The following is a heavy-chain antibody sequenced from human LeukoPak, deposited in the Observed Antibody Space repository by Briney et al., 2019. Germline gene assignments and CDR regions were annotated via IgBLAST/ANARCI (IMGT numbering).Heavy chain of an antibody. CDR1: GGSISSYY. J-gene: IGHJ4*02. Sequence: SETLSHTCTVSGGSISSYYWSWIRQPPGKELEWIGYIYYSGSTNYNPSLKSRVTISVDTSKNQFSLKLSSVTAADTAVYYCARQESVGATIDYWGQGTLVTVSS. CDR3: ARQESVGATIDY. CDR2: IYYSGST. D-gene: IGHD1-26*01. V-gene: IGHV4-59*01.